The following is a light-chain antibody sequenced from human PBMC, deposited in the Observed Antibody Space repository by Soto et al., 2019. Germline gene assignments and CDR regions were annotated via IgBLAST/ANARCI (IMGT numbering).Light chain of an antibody. CDR1: SSQIGTNT. J-gene: IGLJ1*01. CDR2: NNN. V-gene: IGLV1-44*01. CDR3: AAWYDSLDGFYV. Sequence: QSALTQPPSASGTPRPRVTICCSGGSSQIGTNTVNWYLQLPGTAPKLLMYNNNQRPSGVPERFSGSKSGTSASLAIGGLQSEDEADYYCAAWYDSLDGFYVFGSGTKVTVL.